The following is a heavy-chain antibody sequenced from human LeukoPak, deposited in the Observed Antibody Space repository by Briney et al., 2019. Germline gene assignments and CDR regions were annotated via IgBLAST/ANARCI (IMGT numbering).Heavy chain of an antibody. V-gene: IGHV3-7*04. CDR1: GFTFSSFG. J-gene: IGHJ6*02. CDR3: ARYASPLEGMDV. CDR2: INQDGREK. Sequence: PGGSLRLSCAASGFTFSSFGMHWVRQAPGKGLEWVANINQDGREKNYVDSVKGRFTISRDNAKDSLYLQMNSLRAGDTAVYYCARYASPLEGMDVWGQGTTVTVSS.